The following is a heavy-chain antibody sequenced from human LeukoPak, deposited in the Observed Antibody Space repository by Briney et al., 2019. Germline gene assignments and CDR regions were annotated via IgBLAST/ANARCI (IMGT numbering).Heavy chain of an antibody. CDR3: ARAGSGDYYYYGMDV. Sequence: SVKVSCKASGGTVSSYAISWVRQAPGQGLEWMGRIIPIFGIANYAQKFQGRVTITADKSTSTAYMELSSLRSEDTAVYYCARAGSGDYYYYGMDVWGQGTTVTVSS. J-gene: IGHJ6*02. V-gene: IGHV1-69*04. CDR1: GGTVSSYA. CDR2: IIPIFGIA. D-gene: IGHD3-10*01.